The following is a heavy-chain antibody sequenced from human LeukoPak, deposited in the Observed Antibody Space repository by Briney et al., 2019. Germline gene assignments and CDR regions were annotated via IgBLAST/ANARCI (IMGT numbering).Heavy chain of an antibody. J-gene: IGHJ4*02. Sequence: PGGSLRLSCAASGFTFSSYWMSWVRQAPGKGLEWVANIKQDGSEKYYVDSVKGRFTISRDNAKNSLYLQMNSLRAEDTAVYYCARMTSSGWYAAGYYFDYWGQGTLVTVSS. CDR3: ARMTSSGWYAAGYYFDY. V-gene: IGHV3-7*03. CDR2: IKQDGSEK. CDR1: GFTFSSYW. D-gene: IGHD6-19*01.